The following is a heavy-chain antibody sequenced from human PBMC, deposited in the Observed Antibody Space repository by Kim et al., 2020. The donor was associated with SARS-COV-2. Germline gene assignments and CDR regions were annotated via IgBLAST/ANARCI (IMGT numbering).Heavy chain of an antibody. Sequence: SETLSLTCAVYGGSFSDYSWSWIRQPPGKGLEWIGGIDHRGSTNYNPSLKSRLTISVDTSKNQFSLKLTSVTAADTAVYYCARGRGGISMVVVVITAAEYYFDYWGRGSRVTVSS. J-gene: IGHJ4*02. CDR1: GGSFSDYS. V-gene: IGHV4-34*01. CDR3: ARGRGGISMVVVVITAAEYYFDY. CDR2: IDHRGST. D-gene: IGHD3-22*01.